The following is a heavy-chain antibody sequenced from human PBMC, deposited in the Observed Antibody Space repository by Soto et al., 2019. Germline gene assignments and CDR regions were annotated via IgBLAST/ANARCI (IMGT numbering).Heavy chain of an antibody. CDR2: INAGNGNT. Sequence: QVQLVQSGAEVKKPGASVKVSCKASGYTFTSYAMHWVRQAPGQRLEWMGWINAGNGNTKYSQKFQGRVTITRDTSTSTAYMELSSLRSEDTAVYYCARGVGSGLSDYWGQGTLVTVSS. CDR1: GYTFTSYA. CDR3: ARGVGSGLSDY. D-gene: IGHD1-26*01. V-gene: IGHV1-3*01. J-gene: IGHJ4*02.